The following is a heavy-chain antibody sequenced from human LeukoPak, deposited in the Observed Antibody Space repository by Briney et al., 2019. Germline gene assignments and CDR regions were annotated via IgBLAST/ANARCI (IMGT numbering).Heavy chain of an antibody. J-gene: IGHJ4*02. D-gene: IGHD2-15*01. CDR1: GFTFSTYA. Sequence: GGSLRLSCAASGFTFSTYAMTWVRQAPGKGLEWVSLISRGGDVTYYADSVRGRFTISRDSSKNTLYLQMHSLRAEDTAVYYCAARPGEVAVPYDYWGQGTLVTVSS. V-gene: IGHV3-23*01. CDR2: ISRGGDVT. CDR3: AARPGEVAVPYDY.